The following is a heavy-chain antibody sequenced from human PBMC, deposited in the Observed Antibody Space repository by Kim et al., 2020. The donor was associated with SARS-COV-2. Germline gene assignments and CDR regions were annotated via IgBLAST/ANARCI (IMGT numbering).Heavy chain of an antibody. V-gene: IGHV7-4-1*02. Sequence: PTYAQGVTGRFVFSLDTSVSTAYLQISSLKAEDTAVYYCARDSGGWSFDYWGQGTLVTVSS. D-gene: IGHD6-19*01. CDR3: ARDSGGWSFDY. CDR2: P. J-gene: IGHJ4*02.